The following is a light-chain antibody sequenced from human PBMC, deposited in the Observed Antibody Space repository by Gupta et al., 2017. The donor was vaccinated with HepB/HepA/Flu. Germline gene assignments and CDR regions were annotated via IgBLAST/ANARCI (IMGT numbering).Light chain of an antibody. Sequence: EIVLTQSPHTLSLSPGERATLSCRASQTVSSTYLAWYQQKPGQAPRLLIYGASNRATDIPDRFSGSGAGTDFTLSVSRREPEDFAVYYCQRYGSSPLPVTFGGGTTVEMK. J-gene: IGKJ4*01. CDR2: GAS. V-gene: IGKV3-20*01. CDR1: QTVSSTY. CDR3: QRYGSSPLPVT.